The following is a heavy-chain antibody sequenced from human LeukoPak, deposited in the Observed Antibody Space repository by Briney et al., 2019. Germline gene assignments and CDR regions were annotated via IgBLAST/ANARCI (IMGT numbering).Heavy chain of an antibody. D-gene: IGHD1-26*01. CDR3: ARSLAPGAFDY. J-gene: IGHJ4*02. CDR1: GFTFDDYG. V-gene: IGHV3-20*04. CDR2: INWNGGST. Sequence: GGSLRLSCAASGFTFDDYGMRWVRQAPGKGLEWVSGINWNGGSTGYADSVKGRFTISRDNAKNSLYLQMNSLRAEDTALYYCARSLAPGAFDYWGQGTLVTVSS.